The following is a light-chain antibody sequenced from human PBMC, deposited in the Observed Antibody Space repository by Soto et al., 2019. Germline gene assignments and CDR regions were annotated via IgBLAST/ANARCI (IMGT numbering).Light chain of an antibody. CDR2: GAS. J-gene: IGKJ5*01. CDR1: QSISSN. CDR3: QQHNSYPIT. Sequence: MVWTQSPASVSVFTGDRATLSGWASQSISSNFAWYQQKPGQAPRLLIYGASTRATGIPARFSGSGSGTEFTLTISSLQSEDFAVYYCQQHNSYPITFGQGTRLEIK. V-gene: IGKV3-15*01.